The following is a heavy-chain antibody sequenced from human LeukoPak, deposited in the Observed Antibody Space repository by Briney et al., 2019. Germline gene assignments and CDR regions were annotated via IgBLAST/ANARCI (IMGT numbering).Heavy chain of an antibody. CDR3: ARGAASGGRRLDY. Sequence: ASVKVSCKASGYTFTSYYVHWVRQAPGQGLEWMGIINPSGGSATYAQKFQGRVTMTRDTSTSTLYMELSSLRPEDTAVYYCARGAASGGRRLDYWGQGALVTVSS. CDR2: INPSGGSA. V-gene: IGHV1-46*01. D-gene: IGHD1-14*01. CDR1: GYTFTSYY. J-gene: IGHJ4*02.